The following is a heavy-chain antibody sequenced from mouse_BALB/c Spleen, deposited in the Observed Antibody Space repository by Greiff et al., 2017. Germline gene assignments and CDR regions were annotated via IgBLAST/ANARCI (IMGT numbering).Heavy chain of an antibody. D-gene: IGHD2-10*02. J-gene: IGHJ4*01. Sequence: VQLQQSGAELARPGASVKMSCKASGYTFTSYTMHWVKQRPGQGLEWIGYINPSSGYTNYNQKFKDKATLTADKSSSTAYMQLSSLTSEDSAVYYCARLPYCNYVRDYAMDYWGQGTSVTVSS. V-gene: IGHV1-4*01. CDR1: GYTFTSYT. CDR2: INPSSGYT. CDR3: ARLPYCNYVRDYAMDY.